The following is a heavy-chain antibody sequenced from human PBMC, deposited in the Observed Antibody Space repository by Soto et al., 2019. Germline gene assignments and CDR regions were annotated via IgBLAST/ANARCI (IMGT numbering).Heavy chain of an antibody. CDR1: GDTFTDSS. Sequence: ASVKVSCKTSGDTFTDSSMHWVRQAPGQGLEWMGWINLNSGDTNYAEKFRGRVTMTRDTSIITAYMELTRLKSDDTAVYYCARDSMELVRLEGVNWFDPWGQGTLVTVSS. V-gene: IGHV1-2*02. J-gene: IGHJ5*02. CDR2: INLNSGDT. D-gene: IGHD6-13*01. CDR3: ARDSMELVRLEGVNWFDP.